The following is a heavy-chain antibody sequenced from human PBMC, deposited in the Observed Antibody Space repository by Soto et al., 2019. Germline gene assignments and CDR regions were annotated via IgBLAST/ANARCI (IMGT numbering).Heavy chain of an antibody. CDR1: GYTFTSYA. Sequence: GASVKVSCKASGYTFTSYAMHWVRQAPGQRLEWMGWINAGNGNTKYSQKFQGRVTITRDTSASTAYMELSSLRSEDTAVYYCARRPSIAVAGSYYYGMDVWGQGTTVTVSS. CDR2: INAGNGNT. J-gene: IGHJ6*02. D-gene: IGHD6-19*01. CDR3: ARRPSIAVAGSYYYGMDV. V-gene: IGHV1-3*01.